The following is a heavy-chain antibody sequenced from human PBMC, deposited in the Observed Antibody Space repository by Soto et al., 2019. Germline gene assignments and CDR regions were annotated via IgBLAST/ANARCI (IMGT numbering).Heavy chain of an antibody. Sequence: PSETLSLTCTVSGGSISSGGYSWTWIRQSPGKGLEWIGYTYQSGSAYYNPSLKSRVTISVDRSKNQFSLNLTSVTAADTAVYYCARVYYGMDVWRQGTTVTVSS. CDR1: GGSISSGGYS. J-gene: IGHJ6*02. V-gene: IGHV4-30-2*06. CDR3: ARVYYGMDV. CDR2: TYQSGSA.